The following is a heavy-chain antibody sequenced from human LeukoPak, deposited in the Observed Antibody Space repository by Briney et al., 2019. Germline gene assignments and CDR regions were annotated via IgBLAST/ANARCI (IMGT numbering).Heavy chain of an antibody. CDR2: ISYDGSSK. CDR3: AREHYDSGTYSGNFDY. J-gene: IGHJ4*02. Sequence: QAGGSLRLSCAASGFTFSSYAIHWVRQAPGKGLEWVTFISYDGSSKSYADSVKGRFTISRDNSKNTLYLQMNSLRVEDAAVYHCAREHYDSGTYSGNFDYWGQGTLVTVSS. CDR1: GFTFSSYA. V-gene: IGHV3-30-3*01. D-gene: IGHD3-10*01.